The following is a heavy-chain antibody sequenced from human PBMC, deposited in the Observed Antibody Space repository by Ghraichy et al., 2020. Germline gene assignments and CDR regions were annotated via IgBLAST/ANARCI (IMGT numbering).Heavy chain of an antibody. Sequence: SETLSLTCTVYGGSFSDYSWTWIRQPPGKGLECIGEINHSGNTNYNPSLKSRVTMSVATSKNQFSLKLSSVTAADTAVYYCARGTIRYGMDVWGQGTTVTVSS. CDR3: ARGTIRYGMDV. D-gene: IGHD5-12*01. CDR1: GGSFSDYS. J-gene: IGHJ6*02. V-gene: IGHV4-34*01. CDR2: INHSGNT.